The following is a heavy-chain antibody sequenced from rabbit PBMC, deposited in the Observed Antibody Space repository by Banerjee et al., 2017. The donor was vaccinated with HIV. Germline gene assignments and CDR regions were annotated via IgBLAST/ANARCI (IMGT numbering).Heavy chain of an antibody. CDR1: GFSFISHS. J-gene: IGHJ4*01. CDR3: ARKLSL. V-gene: IGHV1S45*01. CDR2: IYAADGSR. D-gene: IGHD6-1*01. Sequence: QEQLVESGGDLVKPGASLTLTCTASGFSFISHSMCWVRQAPGKGLEWIGCIYAADGSRDYASWVNGRFTISKTSSTAVTLQMTSLTAADTATYFCARKLSLWGPGTLVTVS.